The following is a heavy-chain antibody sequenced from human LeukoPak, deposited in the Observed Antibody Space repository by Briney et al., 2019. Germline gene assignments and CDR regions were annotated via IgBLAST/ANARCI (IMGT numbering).Heavy chain of an antibody. CDR2: INPNTGGT. D-gene: IGHD6-13*01. Sequence: ASVKLSCKAAGYTFTGNYMHWGRQSPGQGLEWMGWINPNTGGTNDAQKFQVRVTMTRDTSISTAYMELRRLRSDDTAVYYCARVFGGYSSSWYRFDYWGQGTLVTVSS. J-gene: IGHJ4*02. CDR1: GYTFTGNY. CDR3: ARVFGGYSSSWYRFDY. V-gene: IGHV1-2*02.